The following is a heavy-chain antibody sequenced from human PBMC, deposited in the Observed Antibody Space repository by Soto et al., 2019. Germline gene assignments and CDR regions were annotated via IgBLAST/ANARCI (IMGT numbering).Heavy chain of an antibody. J-gene: IGHJ6*02. Sequence: ASVKVSCKASGYTFTYYAMHWVRQAPGQRLEWMGWINAGNPNTNYAQKFQGRVTITADTSTSTAYMELTSLRSEDTAVYYCARDKDRQQLGGNYYYGIDVWGQGTTVTVSS. D-gene: IGHD3-3*02. CDR2: INAGNPNT. CDR3: ARDKDRQQLGGNYYYGIDV. CDR1: GYTFTYYA. V-gene: IGHV1-3*01.